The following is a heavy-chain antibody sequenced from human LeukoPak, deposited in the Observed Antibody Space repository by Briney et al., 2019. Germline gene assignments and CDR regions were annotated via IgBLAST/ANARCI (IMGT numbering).Heavy chain of an antibody. CDR2: ISGSGGST. V-gene: IGHV3-23*01. CDR1: GFTFSSYA. J-gene: IGHJ4*02. D-gene: IGHD3-10*01. CDR3: ANTNTRIIMVRGANPNY. Sequence: TGGSLRLSCAASGFTFSSYAMSWVRQAPGKWLEWVSAISGSGGSTYYADSVKGRFTISRDNSKNTPYLQMNSLRAEDTAVYYCANTNTRIIMVRGANPNYWGQGTLVTVSP.